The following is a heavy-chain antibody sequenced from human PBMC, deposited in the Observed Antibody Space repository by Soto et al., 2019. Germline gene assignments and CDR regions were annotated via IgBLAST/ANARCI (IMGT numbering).Heavy chain of an antibody. CDR1: GGSFSGYY. CDR3: ARESHDILTGPPWVWYFDL. J-gene: IGHJ2*01. V-gene: IGHV4-34*01. CDR2: INDRGSI. Sequence: QVQLQQWGAGPLRPLETLSLTCGVSGGSFSGYYWAWIRQSPGKGLEWIGEINDRGSINYNPSLKSRVSISVETSKNHYSLNLRSVTAADTAVYDCARESHDILTGPPWVWYFDLWGRGTLVTVSS. D-gene: IGHD3-9*01.